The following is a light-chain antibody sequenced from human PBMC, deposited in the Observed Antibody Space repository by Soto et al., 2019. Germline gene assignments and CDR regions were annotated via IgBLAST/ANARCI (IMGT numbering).Light chain of an antibody. CDR3: QQYGSSPPLT. V-gene: IGKV3-20*01. Sequence: EIVLTQSPGTLSLSPGERATLSCRASQSVSSSYLAWYQQKPGQAPRLLISGASSRATGIPDRFSGSGSGTDFTLTISRLEPEDFSVYYCQQYGSSPPLTCGGGTKVEIK. CDR1: QSVSSSY. J-gene: IGKJ4*01. CDR2: GAS.